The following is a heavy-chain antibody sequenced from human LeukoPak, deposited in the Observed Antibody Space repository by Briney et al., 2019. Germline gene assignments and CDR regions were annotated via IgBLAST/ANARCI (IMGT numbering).Heavy chain of an antibody. CDR2: ISSSSSTI. J-gene: IGHJ4*02. D-gene: IGHD4-17*01. V-gene: IGHV3-48*01. CDR1: GFTFSSYS. CDR3: ARELLYTVDY. Sequence: GGSLRLSCAASGFTFSSYSMNWVRQAPGKGLEWVSYISSSSSTIYYADSVKGRFTISRDNAKNSLYLQMNSLRAEDTAVYYCARELLYTVDYWGQGTLVTVSS.